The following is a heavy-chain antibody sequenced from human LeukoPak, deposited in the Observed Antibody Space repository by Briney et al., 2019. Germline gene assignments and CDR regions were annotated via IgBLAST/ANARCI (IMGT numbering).Heavy chain of an antibody. CDR2: ISSTSSYI. V-gene: IGHV3-21*01. CDR1: GFTFSSYF. Sequence: KPGGSLRLSCAASGFTFSSYFMNWVRQAPGKGLEWVSSISSTSSYIYYADSVKGRFTISRDNAKNSLYLQMNSLRAEDTAVYYCARSEVRGVVVTNDYWGKGTLVTVSS. D-gene: IGHD3-10*01. CDR3: ARSEVRGVVVTNDY. J-gene: IGHJ4*02.